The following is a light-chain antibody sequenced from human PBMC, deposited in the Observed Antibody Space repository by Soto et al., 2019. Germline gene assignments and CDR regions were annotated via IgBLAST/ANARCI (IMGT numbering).Light chain of an antibody. V-gene: IGKV1-39*01. CDR3: QQTYTTPEIT. CDR1: QTISTY. Sequence: DIQMTQSPSPLSASVGDRVTITCRASQTISTYLNWYQQKPGKAPKLLIYGASSLQSGVPSRFSGSGSGTDFTLTISSLQPEDFAIYYCQQTYTTPEITFGQGTRLEIK. J-gene: IGKJ5*01. CDR2: GAS.